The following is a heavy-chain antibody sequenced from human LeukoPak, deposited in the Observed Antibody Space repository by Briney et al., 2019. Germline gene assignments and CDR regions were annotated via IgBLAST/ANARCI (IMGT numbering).Heavy chain of an antibody. CDR1: GASTSNYY. CDR3: ARLGSYHDF. D-gene: IGHD1-26*01. Sequence: SETLSLTCTVSGASTSNYYWSWIRQTPEKGLEWMGHIHSSGGSSYYPSLKSRLTLSIDTSRNQLSLKLPSVTAADTAVYFCARLGSYHDFWGQGALVTASS. J-gene: IGHJ4*02. V-gene: IGHV4-4*09. CDR2: IHSSGGS.